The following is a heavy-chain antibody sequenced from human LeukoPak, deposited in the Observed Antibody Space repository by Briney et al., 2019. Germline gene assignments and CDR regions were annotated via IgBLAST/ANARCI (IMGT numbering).Heavy chain of an antibody. J-gene: IGHJ6*03. Sequence: PGGSLRLSCAASGFTFSSYGMHWVRQAPGKGLEWVAFIRYDGSNKYYADSVKGRFTISRDNAKNSLYLQMNSLRAEDTALYYCAKESARSYYMDVWGKGTTVTISS. D-gene: IGHD6-25*01. CDR2: IRYDGSNK. V-gene: IGHV3-30*02. CDR1: GFTFSSYG. CDR3: AKESARSYYMDV.